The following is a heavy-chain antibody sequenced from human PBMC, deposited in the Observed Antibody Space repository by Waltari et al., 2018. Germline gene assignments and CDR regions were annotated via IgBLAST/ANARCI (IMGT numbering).Heavy chain of an antibody. Sequence: QVQLVESGGGVVQPGGSLRLSCVASGFSFNTYGIHWVRQAPGKGLEWVAFIWYDGSRKYYADSVKGRFTISRDNSKNTLHLQMNRLRVEDAAVYYCAIPMEYSTGWFEEGIDYWGRGTLVTVSS. CDR2: IWYDGSRK. CDR3: AIPMEYSTGWFEEGIDY. D-gene: IGHD6-19*01. V-gene: IGHV3-30*02. J-gene: IGHJ4*02. CDR1: GFSFNTYG.